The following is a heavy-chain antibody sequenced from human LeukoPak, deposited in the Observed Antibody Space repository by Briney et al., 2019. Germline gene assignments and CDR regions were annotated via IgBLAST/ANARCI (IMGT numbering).Heavy chain of an antibody. CDR1: GLIFRSYW. CDR2: INQDGSEK. Sequence: GGSLRLSCAVSGLIFRSYWMSWVRQAPGKGLEWVANINQDGSEKYFVDTVKGRFTISRDNAKNSLHLQMNTLRAEDTAVYYCARERDGRFFDYWGQGTLVTVSS. D-gene: IGHD5-24*01. J-gene: IGHJ4*02. V-gene: IGHV3-7*01. CDR3: ARERDGRFFDY.